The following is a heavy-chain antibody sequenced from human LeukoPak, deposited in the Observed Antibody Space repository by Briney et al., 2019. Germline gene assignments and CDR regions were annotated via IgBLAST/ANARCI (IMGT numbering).Heavy chain of an antibody. CDR1: GGSISGYY. Sequence: SETLSLTCTVSGGSISGYYWTWIRQPAGKGLEWIGRIYTSGTTNYNPSLKSRVTMSLDTSKNQFSLKLTSVTAADTAVYYCARGLTASHFDLWGQGTLVTVSS. CDR2: IYTSGTT. D-gene: IGHD5-18*01. J-gene: IGHJ4*02. CDR3: ARGLTASHFDL. V-gene: IGHV4-4*07.